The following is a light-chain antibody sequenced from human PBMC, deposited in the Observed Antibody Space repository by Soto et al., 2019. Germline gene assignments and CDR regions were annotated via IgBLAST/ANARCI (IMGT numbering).Light chain of an antibody. CDR1: QSISSW. V-gene: IGKV1-5*01. J-gene: IGKJ2*01. CDR3: QQYDSYSPS. Sequence: DIPMTQSPSTLSASVGDRVTITCRASQSISSWLAWYHQKPGKAPKLLIYDASSLDSGVPSRFSGSGSGTEYSLTISSLQPDDFATYYYQQYDSYSPSFGEGTKLEIK. CDR2: DAS.